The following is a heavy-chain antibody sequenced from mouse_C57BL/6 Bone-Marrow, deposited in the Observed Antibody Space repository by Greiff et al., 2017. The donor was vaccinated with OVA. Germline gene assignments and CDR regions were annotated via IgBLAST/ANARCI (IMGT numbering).Heavy chain of an antibody. CDR1: GYTFTDYY. J-gene: IGHJ1*03. D-gene: IGHD1-1*01. CDR3: ARRPGSSYCWYFDV. V-gene: IGHV1-26*01. Sequence: EVQLQQSGPELVKPGASVKISCKASGYTFTDYYMNWVKQSHGKSLEWIGDINPNNGGTSYNQKFKGKATLTVDKSSSTAYMELRSLTSEDSAVYYCARRPGSSYCWYFDVWGTGTTVTVSS. CDR2: INPNNGGT.